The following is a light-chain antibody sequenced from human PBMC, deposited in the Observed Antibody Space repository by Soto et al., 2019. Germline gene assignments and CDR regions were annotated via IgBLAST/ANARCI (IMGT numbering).Light chain of an antibody. J-gene: IGKJ1*01. CDR1: QSVSRY. CDR3: QQRSDWPPWT. V-gene: IGKV3-11*01. Sequence: EIVLTQSPATLSLSPGERATLSCRASQSVSRYLAWYQQKPGQAPRLLIYDASDRATGIPARFSGSGSGTDFTLTSSSLEPEDSAVYYCQQRSDWPPWTFGRGTKVEIK. CDR2: DAS.